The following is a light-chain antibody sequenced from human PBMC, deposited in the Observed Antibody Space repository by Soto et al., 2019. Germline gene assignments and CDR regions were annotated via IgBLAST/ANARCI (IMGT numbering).Light chain of an antibody. J-gene: IGKJ1*01. CDR1: QSISDN. CDR3: QQYGSSSWT. CDR2: GAS. Sequence: EIGMTQSPATLSVPPGERATLSCRASQSISDNLVWYQQKPGQAPRLLIYGASSRATGIPDRFSGSGSGTDFTLTISRLEPEDFAVYYCQQYGSSSWTFGQGTKVDI. V-gene: IGKV3-20*01.